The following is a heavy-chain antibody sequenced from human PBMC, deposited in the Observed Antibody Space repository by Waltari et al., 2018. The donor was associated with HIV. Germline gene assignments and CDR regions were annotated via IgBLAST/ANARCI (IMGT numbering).Heavy chain of an antibody. J-gene: IGHJ4*02. CDR2: VNHSGST. V-gene: IGHV4-34*01. CDR3: ARMPILGYGSYAFDS. CDR1: SESFSGNY. Sequence: QVQLKQWGAGVLKPSETLSLTCAVYSESFSGNYWSWIRQPPGKGLEWIGEVNHSGSTNYNPSLKIRCTISIDTSKKQFSLRLTSVTAADTALYYCARMPILGYGSYAFDSWGQGTLVTVSS. D-gene: IGHD6-13*01.